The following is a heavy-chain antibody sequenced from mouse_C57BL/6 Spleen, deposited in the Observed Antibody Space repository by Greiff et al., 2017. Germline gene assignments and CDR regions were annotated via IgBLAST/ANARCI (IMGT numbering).Heavy chain of an antibody. CDR3: ARYSNYVRYAMDY. Sequence: EVKVVESGPGLAKPSQTLSLTCSVTGYSITSDYWNWIRKFPGNKLEYMGYISYSGSTYYNPSLKSRISITRDTSKNQYYLQLNSVTTEDTATYYCARYSNYVRYAMDYWGQGTSVTVSA. J-gene: IGHJ4*01. CDR1: GYSITSDY. V-gene: IGHV3-8*01. D-gene: IGHD2-5*01. CDR2: ISYSGST.